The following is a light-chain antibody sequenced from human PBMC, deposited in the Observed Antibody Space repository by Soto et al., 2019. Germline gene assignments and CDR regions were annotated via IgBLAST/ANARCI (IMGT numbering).Light chain of an antibody. CDR2: DAY. CDR3: QQRHMWPIT. Sequence: EVVLTQSPVTLSLSLGERATLSCRASQSFRGLLAWYQQKPGQAPRLLIYDAYNRATGIPPRFSGSGSGTDFTLTISSLEPEDSAVYYCQQRHMWPITFGQGTRLEIK. CDR1: QSFRGL. J-gene: IGKJ5*01. V-gene: IGKV3-11*01.